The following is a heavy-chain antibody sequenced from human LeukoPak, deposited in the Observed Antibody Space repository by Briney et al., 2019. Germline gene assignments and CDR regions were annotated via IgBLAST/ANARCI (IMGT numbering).Heavy chain of an antibody. CDR3: ARGTYDFWSGYYYPLFDY. CDR1: GGSISSGDYY. V-gene: IGHV4-30-4*02. CDR2: IYYSGST. Sequence: SETLSLTCTVSGGSISSGDYYWSWIRQPPGKGLEWIGYIYYSGSTYYNPSLKSRVTISVDTSKNQFSLKLSSVTAADTAVYYCARGTYDFWSGYYYPLFDYWGQGTLVTVSS. J-gene: IGHJ4*02. D-gene: IGHD3-3*01.